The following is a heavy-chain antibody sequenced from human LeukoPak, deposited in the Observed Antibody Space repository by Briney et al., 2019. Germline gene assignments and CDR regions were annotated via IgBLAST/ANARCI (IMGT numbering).Heavy chain of an antibody. CDR2: IGSDGGGI. CDR3: ARCGSDYDGGAFDI. J-gene: IGHJ3*02. V-gene: IGHV3-23*01. D-gene: IGHD2-21*02. Sequence: GGSLRLSCAASGFSFSNYAMTWVRQAPGKGLEWVSVIGSDGGGIQYADSVKGRFSISRDNSNNTLHLQMNSLRGEDTAVYYCARCGSDYDGGAFDIWGQGTVVTVSS. CDR1: GFSFSNYA.